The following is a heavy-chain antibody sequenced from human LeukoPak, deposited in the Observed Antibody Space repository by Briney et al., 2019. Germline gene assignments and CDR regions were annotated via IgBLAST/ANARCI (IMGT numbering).Heavy chain of an antibody. CDR3: AKDRGGYYYDSSGACDY. J-gene: IGHJ4*02. Sequence: GGSLRLSCAASGFTFSSYGMSWVRQAPGKGLEWVSAISGSGGSTYYADSVKGRFTISRDNSKNTLYLQMNSLRAEDTAVYYCAKDRGGYYYDSSGACDYWGQGTLVTVSS. CDR1: GFTFSSYG. CDR2: ISGSGGST. V-gene: IGHV3-23*01. D-gene: IGHD3-22*01.